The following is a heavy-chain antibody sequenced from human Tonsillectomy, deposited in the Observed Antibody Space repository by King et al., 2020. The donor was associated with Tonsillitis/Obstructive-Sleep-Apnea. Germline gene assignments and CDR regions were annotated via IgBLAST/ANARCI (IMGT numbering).Heavy chain of an antibody. CDR1: GFTFSSYE. D-gene: IGHD3-9*01. CDR3: ARGPPPIEAIFSYYYGLDV. J-gene: IGHJ6*02. CDR2: ISSSGSII. Sequence: VQLVESGGGLVQPGGSLRLSCAASGFTFSSYEMNWVRQAPGKGLEWVSYISSSGSIIYYADSVKGRFTISRDNAKNSLYLQVNSLRAEDTAVYYCARGPPPIEAIFSYYYGLDVWGQGTTVTVSS. V-gene: IGHV3-48*03.